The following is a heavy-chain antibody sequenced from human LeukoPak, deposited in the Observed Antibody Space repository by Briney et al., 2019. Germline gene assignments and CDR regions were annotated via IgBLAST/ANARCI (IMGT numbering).Heavy chain of an antibody. CDR3: AKETYCSGGSCGHFDY. J-gene: IGHJ4*02. Sequence: GGSLRLSCAASGFTFSSYGMHWVRQAPGKGLEWVAIIWYDGSNKYYADSVKGRFTISRDNSKNTLYLQMNGLRAEDTAMYYCAKETYCSGGSCGHFDYWGQGTLVTVSS. CDR2: IWYDGSNK. V-gene: IGHV3-33*06. CDR1: GFTFSSYG. D-gene: IGHD2-15*01.